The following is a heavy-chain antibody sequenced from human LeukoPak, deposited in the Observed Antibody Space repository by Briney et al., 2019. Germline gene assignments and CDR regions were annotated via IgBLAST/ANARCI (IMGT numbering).Heavy chain of an antibody. Sequence: ASVKVSCKASGYTFTSYYMHWVRQAPGQGLEWMGIINPSSDNTRHAQKFQGRVTMTRDMSTSTVYMELSSLRSEDTAVYYCARASVGYSSSSGYYYMDVWGKGTTVTVSS. CDR2: INPSSDNT. J-gene: IGHJ6*03. CDR1: GYTFTSYY. D-gene: IGHD6-6*01. V-gene: IGHV1-46*01. CDR3: ARASVGYSSSSGYYYMDV.